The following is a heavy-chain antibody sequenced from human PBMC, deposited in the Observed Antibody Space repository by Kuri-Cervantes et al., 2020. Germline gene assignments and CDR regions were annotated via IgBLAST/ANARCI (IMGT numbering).Heavy chain of an antibody. CDR1: GFTFSRYG. J-gene: IGHJ6*02. Sequence: GESLKLSWAASGFTFSRYGMHWVRQAPGKGLEWVSYISSSSSTIYYADSVKGRFTISRDNAKNSLYLQMNSLGDEDTAVYYCAREDHYDILTGRRNYYYYGMDVWGQGTTVTVSS. CDR2: ISSSSSTI. CDR3: AREDHYDILTGRRNYYYYGMDV. D-gene: IGHD3-9*01. V-gene: IGHV3-48*02.